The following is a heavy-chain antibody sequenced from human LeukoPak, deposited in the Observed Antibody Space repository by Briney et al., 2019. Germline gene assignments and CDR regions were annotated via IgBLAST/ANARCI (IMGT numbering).Heavy chain of an antibody. Sequence: SETLSLTCNVSGGSITSHSWNWIRQSPGKGLEWIGYSYYSGTTNYSPSLKSRVTISLDTSKNQISLKLSSVTAADTAVYYCARLRIAVAEIDYWGQGTLVTVSS. J-gene: IGHJ4*02. CDR1: GGSITSHS. V-gene: IGHV4-59*08. D-gene: IGHD6-19*01. CDR3: ARLRIAVAEIDY. CDR2: SYYSGTT.